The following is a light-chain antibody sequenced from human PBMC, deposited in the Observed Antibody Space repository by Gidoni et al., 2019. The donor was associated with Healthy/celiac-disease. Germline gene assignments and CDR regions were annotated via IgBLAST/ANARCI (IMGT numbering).Light chain of an antibody. CDR1: QRVSSCY. CDR2: GAS. J-gene: IGKJ2*01. V-gene: IGKV3-20*01. Sequence: IVLTPSPGALSLSPGERATLSCSTSQRVSSCYLAWYQQKPGQAPRLLIYGASSRATGIPNRCSGSGSGTDFTLTISRLEPEDFAVYYCQQYGSSPPYTFGQGTKLEIK. CDR3: QQYGSSPPYT.